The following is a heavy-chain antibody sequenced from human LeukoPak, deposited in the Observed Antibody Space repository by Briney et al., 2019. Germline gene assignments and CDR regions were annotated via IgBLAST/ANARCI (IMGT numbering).Heavy chain of an antibody. CDR1: GFTFNTYA. D-gene: IGHD2-15*01. Sequence: GGSLRLSCAASGFTFNTYAMNWVRQAPGKGLEWVSAIGGTTVSTYYADSVKGRFTISRDNSKNTLYLQMNSLRAEDTAVYYCAKRYCGSGSCYHFDYWGQGTLVTVSS. V-gene: IGHV3-23*01. CDR3: AKRYCGSGSCYHFDY. J-gene: IGHJ4*02. CDR2: IGGTTVST.